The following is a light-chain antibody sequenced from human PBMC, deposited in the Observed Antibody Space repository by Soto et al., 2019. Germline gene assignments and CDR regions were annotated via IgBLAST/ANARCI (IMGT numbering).Light chain of an antibody. CDR3: QQYDSSPLT. J-gene: IGKJ4*01. CDR1: QSFSSSF. Sequence: EIVLTQSPGTLSLSPGDRATLSCRASQSFSSSFLAWYQQKPGQAPRLLIYGASSRATGIPDRFSGSGSGTDFTLTISRLEPEDFAVYYCQQYDSSPLTFGGGTKVEIK. V-gene: IGKV3-20*01. CDR2: GAS.